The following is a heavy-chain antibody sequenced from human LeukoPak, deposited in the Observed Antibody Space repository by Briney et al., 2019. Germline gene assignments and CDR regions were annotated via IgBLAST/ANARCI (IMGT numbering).Heavy chain of an antibody. V-gene: IGHV4-59*01. Sequence: PGGSLRLSCAASGLPFSNYAMSWVRQAPGKGLEWLGYIYYTGSTCYNPSLKSRVTISIDTSKNHFSLKLTSVTAADTAVYYCARAYYYGSGTFDIWGQGTMVTVSS. CDR1: GLPFSNYA. J-gene: IGHJ3*02. CDR2: IYYTGST. CDR3: ARAYYYGSGTFDI. D-gene: IGHD3-10*01.